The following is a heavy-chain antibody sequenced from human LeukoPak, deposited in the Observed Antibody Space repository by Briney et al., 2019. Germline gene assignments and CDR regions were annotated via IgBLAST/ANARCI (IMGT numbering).Heavy chain of an antibody. CDR2: IRDSGGTT. J-gene: IGHJ4*02. CDR3: ARDPGIRGAIPLSYFDY. D-gene: IGHD3-10*01. CDR1: GFTFSSYA. V-gene: IGHV3-23*01. Sequence: GGSLRLSCAVSGFTFSSYAMSWGRQAPGKGLEWVSGIRDSGGTTYYADSVKGRFTISRDNAKNSLYLQMNSLRAEDTAVYYCARDPGIRGAIPLSYFDYWGQGTLVTVSS.